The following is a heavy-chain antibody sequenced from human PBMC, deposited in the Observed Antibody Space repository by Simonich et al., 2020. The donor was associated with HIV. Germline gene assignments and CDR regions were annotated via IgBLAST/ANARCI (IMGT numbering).Heavy chain of an antibody. CDR1: GFTFDDYA. CDR2: ISWNSGSI. Sequence: EVQLVESGGGLVQPGRSLRLSCAASGFTFDDYAMHWVRQAQVKGRDWVSGISWNSGSIGYADSLKGRFTISRDNAKNSLYLQMNSLRAEDMALYYCAKDRYSSSSGSFDYWGQGTLVTVSS. CDR3: AKDRYSSSSGSFDY. V-gene: IGHV3-9*03. J-gene: IGHJ4*02. D-gene: IGHD6-6*01.